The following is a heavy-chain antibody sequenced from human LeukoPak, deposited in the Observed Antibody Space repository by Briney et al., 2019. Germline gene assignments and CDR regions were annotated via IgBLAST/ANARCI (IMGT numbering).Heavy chain of an antibody. J-gene: IGHJ6*03. CDR2: INHSGST. CDR1: GGSFSGYY. V-gene: IGHV4-34*01. D-gene: IGHD2-2*02. CDR3: ARTLRDIVVVPAAIQYYYYMDV. Sequence: SETLSLTCAVYGGSFSGYYWSWIRQPPGKGLEWIGEINHSGSTNYNPSLKSRVTISVDTSKNQFSLKLSSVTAADTAVYYCARTLRDIVVVPAAIQYYYYMDVWGKGTTVTVSS.